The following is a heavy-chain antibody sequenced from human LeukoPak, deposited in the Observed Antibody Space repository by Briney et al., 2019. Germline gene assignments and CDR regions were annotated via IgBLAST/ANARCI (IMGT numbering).Heavy chain of an antibody. CDR2: IDPSDSYT. D-gene: IGHD3-9*01. CDR1: GYSFTSYW. CDR3: ARHIENFDLADY. V-gene: IGHV5-10-1*01. Sequence: GESLKISCKGSGYSFTSYWISWVRQMPGKGLEWMGRIDPSDSYTNYSPSFQGHVTISADKSISTAYLQWSSLKASDTAMYYCARHIENFDLADYWGQGTLVTVSS. J-gene: IGHJ4*02.